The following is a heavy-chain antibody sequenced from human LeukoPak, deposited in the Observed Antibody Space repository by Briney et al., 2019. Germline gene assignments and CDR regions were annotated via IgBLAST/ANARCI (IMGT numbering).Heavy chain of an antibody. D-gene: IGHD3-10*01. CDR3: ARVVGSGSYYIDYYYYYGMDV. CDR1: GYSISSGYY. CDR2: IYHSGST. V-gene: IGHV4-38-2*02. J-gene: IGHJ6*02. Sequence: SETLSLTCTVSGYSISSGYYWGWIRQPPGKGLEWIGSIYHSGSTYYNPSLKSRVTISVDTSKNQFSLKLSSVTAADTAVYYCARVVGSGSYYIDYYYYYGMDVWGQGTTVTVSS.